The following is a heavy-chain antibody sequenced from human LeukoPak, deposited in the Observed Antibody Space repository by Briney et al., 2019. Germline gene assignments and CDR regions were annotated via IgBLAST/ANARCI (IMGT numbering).Heavy chain of an antibody. Sequence: GESLKISCEGSGYTFTSFWIGWVRQMPGKGLEWMGIIYPGDSDTRYSPSFQGQVTISADKSISTAYLQWSSLKASDTAMYYCARHGSRAYGSGSYYIDAFDIWGQGTMVTVSS. CDR2: IYPGDSDT. CDR1: GYTFTSFW. J-gene: IGHJ3*02. CDR3: ARHGSRAYGSGSYYIDAFDI. V-gene: IGHV5-51*01. D-gene: IGHD3-10*01.